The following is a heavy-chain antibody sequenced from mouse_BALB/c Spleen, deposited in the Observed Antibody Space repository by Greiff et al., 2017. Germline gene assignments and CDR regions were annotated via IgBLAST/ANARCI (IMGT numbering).Heavy chain of an antibody. Sequence: VQLQQSGPGLVQPSQSLSITCTVSGFSLTSYGVHWVRQSPGKGLEWLGVIWSGGSTDYNAAFISRLSISKDNSKSQVFFKMNSLQANDTARYYCARDNWGFDYWGQGTTLTVSS. CDR2: IWSGGST. V-gene: IGHV2-2*02. J-gene: IGHJ2*01. CDR1: GFSLTSYG. D-gene: IGHD4-1*01. CDR3: ARDNWGFDY.